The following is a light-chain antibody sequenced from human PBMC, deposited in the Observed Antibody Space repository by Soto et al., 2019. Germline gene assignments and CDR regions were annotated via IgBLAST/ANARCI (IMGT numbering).Light chain of an antibody. CDR1: QSISSW. Sequence: DIQMTQSPSTLSESVGDRVTSTCRPSQSISSWLAWYQQKPGKAPKLLIYKASSLQSGAPSRFSGSGSGTEFTLTISSMQPDDFATYYRQQVNSHSTLGQGTKVDIK. CDR2: KAS. J-gene: IGKJ1*01. CDR3: QQVNSHST. V-gene: IGKV1-5*03.